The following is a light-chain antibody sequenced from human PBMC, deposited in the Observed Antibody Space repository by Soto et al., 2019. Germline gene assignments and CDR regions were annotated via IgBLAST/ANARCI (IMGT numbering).Light chain of an antibody. V-gene: IGKV3D-7*01. CDR3: QQDYNLPIT. J-gene: IGKJ5*01. CDR1: QSVSSNY. CDR2: GAS. Sequence: ALSPGTLSLSPWERATLSCMASQSVSSNYLAWYQQKPGQAPRLLFYGASTGATGLPARFSGSGSGTDFTLTISSLQPEDFAVYYCQQDYNLPITFGQGTRLDIK.